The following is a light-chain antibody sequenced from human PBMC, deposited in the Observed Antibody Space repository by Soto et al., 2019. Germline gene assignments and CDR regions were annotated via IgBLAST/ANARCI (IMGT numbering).Light chain of an antibody. Sequence: EIVLTQSPATLSLSPGERATLSCRASQSVSGNLAWYQQKPGQAPRLLIYDASNRATGIPARFSGSGSGTDFTLTISSLEPEDFAVYYCQQRSNWSMYTFGQGTKLEIK. J-gene: IGKJ2*01. CDR3: QQRSNWSMYT. V-gene: IGKV3-11*01. CDR1: QSVSGN. CDR2: DAS.